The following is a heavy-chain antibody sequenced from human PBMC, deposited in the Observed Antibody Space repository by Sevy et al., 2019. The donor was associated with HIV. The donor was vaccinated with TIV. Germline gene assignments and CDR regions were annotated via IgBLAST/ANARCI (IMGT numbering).Heavy chain of an antibody. Sequence: SETLSLTCTASGGSITSLYWNWIRQPPGKGLEWIANIYYNGHINYNPSPKSRVTLSLDTSKNPFSLRLGAVTAADTAMYYCAGENAWGRCYSWGQGTLVTVSS. CDR2: IYYNGHI. D-gene: IGHD1-26*01. CDR1: GGSITSLY. CDR3: AGENAWGRCYS. J-gene: IGHJ4*02. V-gene: IGHV4-59*08.